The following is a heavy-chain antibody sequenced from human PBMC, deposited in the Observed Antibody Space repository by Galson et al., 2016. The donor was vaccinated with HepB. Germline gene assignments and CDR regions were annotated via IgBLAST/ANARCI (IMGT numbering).Heavy chain of an antibody. D-gene: IGHD1-14*01. CDR2: IHYSGTT. J-gene: IGHJ6*02. CDR3: DAERFKDGMDV. CDR1: SGSISSSDYY. V-gene: IGHV4-39*01. Sequence: SETLSLTCTVSSGSISSSDYYWGWNRQPPGKGLEWVGCIHYSGTTWTTYYNPSLKSRVTISVDTSRNQFSLKVSSVTAADTAVYYCDAERFKDGMDVWGQGTTVTVSS.